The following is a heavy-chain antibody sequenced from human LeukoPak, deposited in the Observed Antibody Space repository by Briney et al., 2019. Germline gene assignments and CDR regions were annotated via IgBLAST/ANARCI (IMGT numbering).Heavy chain of an antibody. CDR2: ISNGGSAT. CDR3: ARDNGAKQFDY. CDR1: GYTFSPYW. Sequence: PGESLRLSCVASGYTFSPYWMSWVRQTPGKGLEWVASISNGGSATYYVDSVRGRFTISRDNPKNSLYLQMNSLSAEDTAVYYCARDNGAKQFDYWGQGTLVIVSA. V-gene: IGHV3-7*01. J-gene: IGHJ4*02. D-gene: IGHD2-8*01.